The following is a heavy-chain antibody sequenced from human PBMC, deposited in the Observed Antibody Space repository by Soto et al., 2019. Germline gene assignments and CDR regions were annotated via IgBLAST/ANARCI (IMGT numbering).Heavy chain of an antibody. J-gene: IGHJ5*02. CDR1: GGSISSSSYY. CDR3: ARDFFDSSDYTTNWFDP. D-gene: IGHD3-22*01. Sequence: SLTCTVSGGSISSSSYYWGWIRQPPGKGLEWIGSIYHTGNAYYNPSLKSRVTISVDTSKNQFSLKLTSVTAADAALYYCARDFFDSSDYTTNWFDPWGQGTLVTVSS. V-gene: IGHV4-39*01. CDR2: IYHTGNA.